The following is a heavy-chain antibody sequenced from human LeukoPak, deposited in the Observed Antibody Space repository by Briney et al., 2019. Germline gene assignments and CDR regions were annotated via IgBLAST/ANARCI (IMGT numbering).Heavy chain of an antibody. J-gene: IGHJ3*02. V-gene: IGHV4-59*01. CDR2: IYYSGST. CDR1: GGSISSYY. Sequence: SVTLSLTCTVSGGSISSYYWSWIRRPPGKGLEWIGYIYYSGSTNYNPSLKSRVTISVDTSKNQFSLKLSSVTAADTAVYYCARDYYDSSGDDAFDIWGQGTMVTVSS. CDR3: ARDYYDSSGDDAFDI. D-gene: IGHD3-22*01.